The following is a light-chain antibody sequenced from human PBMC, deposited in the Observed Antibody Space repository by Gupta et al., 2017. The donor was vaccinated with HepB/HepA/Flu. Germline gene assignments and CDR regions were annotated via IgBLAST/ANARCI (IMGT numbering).Light chain of an antibody. CDR3: PPNPGSYTGI. J-gene: IGLJ2*01. CDR2: DVN. CDR1: SSDVGSYNY. V-gene: IGLV2-11*01. Sequence: QSALTQPRSVSGSPGQSVTISCTGTSSDVGSYNYVSWFQQHPGKAPKVMIYDVNKRPSGFPDPSPGPKSGTTASLTISGLKAGEEADNSCPPNPGSYTGIFGGGTKRTVL.